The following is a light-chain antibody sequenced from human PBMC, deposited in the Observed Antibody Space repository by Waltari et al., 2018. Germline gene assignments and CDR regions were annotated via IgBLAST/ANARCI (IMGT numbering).Light chain of an antibody. V-gene: IGKV3-20*01. CDR1: QSVSSSY. CDR3: QQYGSSRFT. Sequence: EIVLTQSPGTPSLSPGEGATLSCRACQSVSSSYLAWYQQKPGQAPSLLIDGASSRATGIPNRFSGSGSGTDFTLTISRLEPEDFAVYYCQQYGSSRFTFGPGTKVDIK. CDR2: GAS. J-gene: IGKJ3*01.